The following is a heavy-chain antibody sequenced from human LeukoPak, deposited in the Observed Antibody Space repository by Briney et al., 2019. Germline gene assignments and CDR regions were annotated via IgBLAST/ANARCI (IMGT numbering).Heavy chain of an antibody. CDR2: INHSGST. CDR3: ARINRGYDAFDI. J-gene: IGHJ3*02. V-gene: IGHV4-34*01. Sequence: SETLSLTCTVSGGSISSYYWSWIRQPPGKGLEWIGEINHSGSTNYNPSLKSRVTISVDTSKNQFSLKLSSVTAADTAVYYCARINRGYDAFDIWGQGTMVTVSS. D-gene: IGHD3-10*01. CDR1: GGSISSYY.